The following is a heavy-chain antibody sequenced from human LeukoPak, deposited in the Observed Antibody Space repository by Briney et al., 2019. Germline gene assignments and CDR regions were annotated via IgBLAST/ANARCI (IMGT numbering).Heavy chain of an antibody. CDR2: ISSGSTYI. D-gene: IGHD1-1*01. Sequence: PGGSLRLSCAASGFTFSSAWLSWVRQAPGKGLEWVAYISSGSTYIYYADSVKGRFTISRDNAKNSVYLQMNNLRAEDTAVYYCAKDRPHPRNEPTNFDYWGQGTLVTVSS. V-gene: IGHV3-21*01. J-gene: IGHJ4*02. CDR3: AKDRPHPRNEPTNFDY. CDR1: GFTFSSAW.